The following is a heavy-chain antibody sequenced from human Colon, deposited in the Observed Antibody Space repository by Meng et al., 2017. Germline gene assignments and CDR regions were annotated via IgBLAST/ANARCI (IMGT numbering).Heavy chain of an antibody. CDR2: TYYRSKWYN. D-gene: IGHD5-18*01. CDR3: ARDHGYSYGLPLDY. V-gene: IGHV6-1*01. CDR1: GDSVSSNTAA. Sequence: QVQLQQSGPGLVKHSQTLSLTCFISGDSVSSNTAAWNWIRQSPSGGLEWLGRTYYRSKWYNEYAVSVKSRMTLNADTSKNQVSLQVNSVTPEDTAVYYCARDHGYSYGLPLDYWGQGILVTVSS. J-gene: IGHJ4*02.